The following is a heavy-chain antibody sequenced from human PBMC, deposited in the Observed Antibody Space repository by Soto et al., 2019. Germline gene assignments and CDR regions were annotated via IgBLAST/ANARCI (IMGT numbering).Heavy chain of an antibody. V-gene: IGHV1-3*01. CDR3: ARPGYCSSTSCDTAIDY. CDR2: INAGNGNT. J-gene: IGHJ4*02. D-gene: IGHD2-2*02. Sequence: ASVKVSCKASGYTFTSYAMHWVRQAPGQRLEWMGWINAGNGNTKYSQKFQGRVTITRDTSASTAYMELSSLRSEDTAVYYCARPGYCSSTSCDTAIDYWGQGTLVTVSS. CDR1: GYTFTSYA.